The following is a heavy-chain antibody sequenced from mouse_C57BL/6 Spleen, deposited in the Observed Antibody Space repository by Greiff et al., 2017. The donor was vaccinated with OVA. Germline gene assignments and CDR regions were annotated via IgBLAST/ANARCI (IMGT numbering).Heavy chain of an antibody. CDR1: GFTFSSYG. D-gene: IGHD4-1*01. CDR2: ISSGGSYT. V-gene: IGHV5-6*01. J-gene: IGHJ2*01. Sequence: EVQVVESGGDLVKPGGSLKLSCAASGFTFSSYGMSWVRQTPDKRLEWVATISSGGSYTYYPDSVKGRFTISRDNAKNTLYLQMSSLKSEDTAMYYCARRLGDYFDYWGQGTTLTVSS. CDR3: ARRLGDYFDY.